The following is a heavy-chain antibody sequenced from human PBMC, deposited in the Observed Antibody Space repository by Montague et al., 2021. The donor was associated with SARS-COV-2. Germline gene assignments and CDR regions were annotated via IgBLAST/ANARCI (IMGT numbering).Heavy chain of an antibody. Sequence: CAISGDSVSSNSAAWNWIRQSPSGGLEWLGRTYYRSKWYNDYAVXVESRITINPDTSKNQFSLQLNSVTPEDTAVYYCARSWGQWLLWGYYFDYWGQGTLVTVSS. CDR3: ARSWGQWLLWGYYFDY. J-gene: IGHJ4*02. CDR2: TYYRSKWYN. CDR1: GDSVSSNSAA. V-gene: IGHV6-1*01. D-gene: IGHD6-19*01.